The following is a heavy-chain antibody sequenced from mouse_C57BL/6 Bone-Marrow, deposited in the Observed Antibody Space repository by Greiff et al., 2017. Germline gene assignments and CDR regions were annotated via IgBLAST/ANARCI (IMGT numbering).Heavy chain of an antibody. J-gene: IGHJ2*01. CDR3: AFHLGY. V-gene: IGHV2-2*01. CDR1: GFSLTSYG. CDR2: IWSGGST. Sequence: QVQLQQSGPGLVQPSQSLSITCTVSGFSLTSYGVHWVRQSPGKGLEWLGVIWSGGSTDYNAAFISRLSISKDNSKSQVFFKMNSLQADDTAIYYCAFHLGYWGQGTTLTVSS.